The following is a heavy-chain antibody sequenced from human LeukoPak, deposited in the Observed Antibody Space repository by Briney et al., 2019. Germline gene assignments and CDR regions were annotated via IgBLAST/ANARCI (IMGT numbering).Heavy chain of an antibody. CDR1: GFTFSSYW. J-gene: IGHJ4*02. V-gene: IGHV3-7*03. CDR3: AGSTSWHYFGY. D-gene: IGHD2-2*01. Sequence: PGGSLRLSCAASGFTFSSYWMNWVRQAPGKGLEWVANIKEDGSGKYFVDSVKGRFTVSRDNAKNSLYLQMNSLRAEDTAVYYRAGSTSWHYFGYWGQGTLVTVSS. CDR2: IKEDGSGK.